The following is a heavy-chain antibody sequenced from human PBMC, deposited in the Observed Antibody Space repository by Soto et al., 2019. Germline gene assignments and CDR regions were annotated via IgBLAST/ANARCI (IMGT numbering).Heavy chain of an antibody. Sequence: ASVKVSCKPSGGYSFSGNFFHWLRQAPGQGLEWMGWINPDKGDTNYAQKFRYRVTITRDTSISTVYMDLRRLTSDDTAVYFCTRDRSGAKFQYWGLGTQVTVS. J-gene: IGHJ4*02. V-gene: IGHV1-2*02. CDR2: INPDKGDT. CDR1: GGYSFSGNF. D-gene: IGHD3-10*01. CDR3: TRDRSGAKFQY.